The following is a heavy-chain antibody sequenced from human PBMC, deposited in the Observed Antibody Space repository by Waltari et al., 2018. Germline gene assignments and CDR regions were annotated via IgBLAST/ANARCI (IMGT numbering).Heavy chain of an antibody. CDR1: GFTFSSYG. Sequence: QVQLVESGGGVVQPGRSLRLSCAASGFTFSSYGMHWVRQAPGKGLEWVAVIWYDGSNKYYADSVKGRFTISRDNSKNTLYLQMNSLRAEDTAVYYCARALITIFRSGPFDYWGQGTLVTVSS. V-gene: IGHV3-33*01. CDR3: ARALITIFRSGPFDY. J-gene: IGHJ4*02. D-gene: IGHD3-9*01. CDR2: IWYDGSNK.